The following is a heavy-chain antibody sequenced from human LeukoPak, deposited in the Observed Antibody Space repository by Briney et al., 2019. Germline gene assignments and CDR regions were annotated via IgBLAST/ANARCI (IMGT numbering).Heavy chain of an antibody. Sequence: SETLSLTCTVSGGSISSYYWSWIRQPPGKGLEWIGYIYYSGSTNYNPSLKSRVTISVDTSKNQFSLKLSSVTAADTAVYYCARGSVFGSSWPFDYWGQGALVTVSS. D-gene: IGHD6-13*01. CDR1: GGSISSYY. J-gene: IGHJ4*02. V-gene: IGHV4-59*12. CDR3: ARGSVFGSSWPFDY. CDR2: IYYSGST.